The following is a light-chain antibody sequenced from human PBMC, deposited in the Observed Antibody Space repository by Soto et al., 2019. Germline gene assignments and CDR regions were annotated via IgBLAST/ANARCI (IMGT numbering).Light chain of an antibody. CDR1: QGISSY. Sequence: DIQMTQSPSSLSASAGDRVTITCRASQGISSYLAWYQQRPGKVPKVLIYAASTLHSGVPSRFSGSGSGTDFTLTISNVQPEDVATYYCQNYYNAPETFGQGTKVEIK. J-gene: IGKJ1*01. CDR3: QNYYNAPET. CDR2: AAS. V-gene: IGKV1-27*01.